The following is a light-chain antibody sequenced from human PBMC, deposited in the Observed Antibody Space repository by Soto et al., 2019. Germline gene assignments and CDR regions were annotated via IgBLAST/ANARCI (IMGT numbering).Light chain of an antibody. CDR2: GTS. Sequence: EIVLTQSPGTLSLSPGERATLSCRASQSVSSSYLAWYQQKPGQAPRLLIYGTSSRATGIPDRFSGSGSGTDFTLTINRLEPEDFAVYYCQQYGRSPFIFGPGTKVDIK. J-gene: IGKJ3*01. CDR3: QQYGRSPFI. V-gene: IGKV3-20*01. CDR1: QSVSSSY.